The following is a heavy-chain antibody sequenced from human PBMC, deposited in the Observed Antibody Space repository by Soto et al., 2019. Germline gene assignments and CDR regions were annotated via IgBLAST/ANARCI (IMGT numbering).Heavy chain of an antibody. J-gene: IGHJ4*02. V-gene: IGHV3-23*01. D-gene: IGHD2-21*01. CDR3: SKGTGGTCYSSADY. CDR2: ITYSGDNT. CDR1: GFTFNDYA. Sequence: PGGSLRLSCAASGFTFNDYAMTWVRQVPGKGLEWVSVITYSGDNTYYADSVKGRFAISRDNSKNTLYLQMNSLRAEDTAIYYCSKGTGGTCYSSADYWGQGTLVTVSS.